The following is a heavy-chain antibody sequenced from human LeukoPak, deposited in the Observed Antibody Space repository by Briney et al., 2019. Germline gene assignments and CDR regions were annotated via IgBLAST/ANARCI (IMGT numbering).Heavy chain of an antibody. CDR2: IYTSGST. J-gene: IGHJ5*02. Sequence: TSETLSLTCTVSGGSISSYYWSWIRQPAGKGLEWIGRIYTSGSTNYNPSLKSRVNMAVDTSKNQYTLKLSSLTAADTGVYYCARVTTVFGDGGWFDPWGQGSLVTVSS. CDR3: ARVTTVFGDGGWFDP. D-gene: IGHD3-3*01. CDR1: GGSISSYY. V-gene: IGHV4-4*07.